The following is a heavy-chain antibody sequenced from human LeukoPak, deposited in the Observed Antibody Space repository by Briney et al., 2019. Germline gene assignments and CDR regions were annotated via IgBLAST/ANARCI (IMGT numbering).Heavy chain of an antibody. CDR3: ARNGGNSDYDY. CDR2: IYHNGAT. D-gene: IGHD4-23*01. V-gene: IGHV4-4*02. Sequence: SETLSLTCAVSGGSISSSSSICWTWVRQPPGEGLEWIGEIYHNGATNYNPSLKSRVTMLLDKSKNQFFLKLNSVTAADTAVYYCARNGGNSDYDYWGQGTLVTVPA. J-gene: IGHJ4*02. CDR1: GGSISSSSSIC.